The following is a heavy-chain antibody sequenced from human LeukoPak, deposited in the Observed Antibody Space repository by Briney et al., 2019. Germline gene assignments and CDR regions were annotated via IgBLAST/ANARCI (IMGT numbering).Heavy chain of an antibody. V-gene: IGHV3-53*01. CDR1: GFTVSSNS. CDR2: IYSDNT. Sequence: GGSLRLSCTVSGFTVSSNSMSWVRQALGKGLEWVSFIYSDNTHYSGSVKGRFTISRDNSKNTLYLQMNSLRAEDTAVYYCARRAGAYSHPYDYWGQGTLVTVSS. D-gene: IGHD4/OR15-4a*01. J-gene: IGHJ4*02. CDR3: ARRAGAYSHPYDY.